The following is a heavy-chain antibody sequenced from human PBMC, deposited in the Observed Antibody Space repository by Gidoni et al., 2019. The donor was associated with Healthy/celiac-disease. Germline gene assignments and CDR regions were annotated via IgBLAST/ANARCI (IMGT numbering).Heavy chain of an antibody. CDR1: GGSIRSYY. CDR3: ARGFFGVVNPFDY. CDR2: IYYSGST. J-gene: IGHJ4*02. D-gene: IGHD3-3*01. V-gene: IGHV4-59*01. Sequence: QVQLQESGPGLVKPSETLSLTCTVSGGSIRSYYWSWIRQPPGKGLEWIGYIYYSGSTNYNPSLKSRVTISVDTSKNQFSLKLSSVTAADTAVYYCARGFFGVVNPFDYWGQGTLVTVSS.